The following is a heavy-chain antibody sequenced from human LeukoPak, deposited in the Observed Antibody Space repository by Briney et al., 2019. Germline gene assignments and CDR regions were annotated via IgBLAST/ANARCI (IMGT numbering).Heavy chain of an antibody. D-gene: IGHD5-18*01. Sequence: SETLNLTCEVSGYAISSGNYWGWNKQPRGEGMELIGSTYHSGSTYYNPSLKSRVTISVHTYKNQFALKLSSMNAADKAVYYCAREKQLGRDYWGQGTLVTVSS. J-gene: IGHJ4*02. V-gene: IGHV4-38-2*02. CDR3: AREKQLGRDY. CDR2: TYHSGST. CDR1: GYAISSGNY.